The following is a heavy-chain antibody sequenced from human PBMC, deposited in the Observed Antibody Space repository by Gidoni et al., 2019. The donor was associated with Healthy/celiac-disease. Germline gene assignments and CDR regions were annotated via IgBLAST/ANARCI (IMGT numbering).Heavy chain of an antibody. CDR1: GGSISSYY. CDR2: IYYSGST. J-gene: IGHJ4*02. CDR3: ARIGYSSGWYVGDY. Sequence: QVQLQESGPGLVKPSATLSLTCPVSGGSISSYYWSWIRQPPGKGLEWIGYIYYSGSTNYNPSLKSRVTISVDTSKNQFSLKLSSVTAADTAVYYCARIGYSSGWYVGDYWGQGTLVTVSS. V-gene: IGHV4-59*01. D-gene: IGHD6-19*01.